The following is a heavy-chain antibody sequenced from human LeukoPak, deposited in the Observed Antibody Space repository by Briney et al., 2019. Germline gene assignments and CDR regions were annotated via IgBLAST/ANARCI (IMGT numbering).Heavy chain of an antibody. J-gene: IGHJ4*02. D-gene: IGHD6-19*01. CDR3: ASSPPISSGWQLDY. Sequence: SETLSLTCSVSGGSISSGGYYWSWTRQHPGRGLEWIGYIYYSGSTYYNPSLKSRVTISVDTSKNQFSLKLSSVTAADTAVYYCASSPPISSGWQLDYWGQGTLVTVSS. V-gene: IGHV4-31*03. CDR1: GGSISSGGYY. CDR2: IYYSGST.